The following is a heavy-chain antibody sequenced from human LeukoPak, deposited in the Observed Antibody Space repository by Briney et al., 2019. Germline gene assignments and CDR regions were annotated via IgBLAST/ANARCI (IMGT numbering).Heavy chain of an antibody. J-gene: IGHJ5*02. D-gene: IGHD6-13*01. CDR3: ARDLQQLVSNWFDP. CDR2: VYYSGST. V-gene: IGHV4-59*01. Sequence: SETLSLTCTVSGGSISNYYWSWIRQPPGKGLEWIGYVYYSGSTNYNPSLKSRVTILVDTARNQYSLRLSSVTAADTAVYYCARDLQQLVSNWFDPWGQGTLVTVSS. CDR1: GGSISNYY.